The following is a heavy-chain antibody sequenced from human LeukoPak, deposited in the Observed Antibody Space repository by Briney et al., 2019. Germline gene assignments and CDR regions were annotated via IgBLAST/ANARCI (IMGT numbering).Heavy chain of an antibody. J-gene: IGHJ6*02. CDR2: INPNSGGT. V-gene: IGHV1-2*02. CDR1: GYTFTDDY. CDR3: ARDHCTSTGCYGNYYYGLDV. D-gene: IGHD2-2*01. Sequence: ASVKVSCKASGYTFTDDYVQWVRQAPGQGLEWMGWINPNSGGTNYAQKFQGRVTMTRDTSISTAYMELSRLRSDDTAVYYCARDHCTSTGCYGNYYYGLDVWGQGTTVTVSS.